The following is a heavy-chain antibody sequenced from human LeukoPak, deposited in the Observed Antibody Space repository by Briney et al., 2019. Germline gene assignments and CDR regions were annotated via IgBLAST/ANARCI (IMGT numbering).Heavy chain of an antibody. CDR1: GFTFSSYA. D-gene: IGHD2-2*01. J-gene: IGHJ5*02. Sequence: GGSLRLSCAASGFTFSSYAMSWVRQAPGKGLEWVSAISGSGGSTYYADSAKGRFTISRDNSKNTLYLQMNSLRAEDTAVYYCAKDRYCSSTSCRKIHWFDPWGQGTLVTVSS. V-gene: IGHV3-23*01. CDR2: ISGSGGST. CDR3: AKDRYCSSTSCRKIHWFDP.